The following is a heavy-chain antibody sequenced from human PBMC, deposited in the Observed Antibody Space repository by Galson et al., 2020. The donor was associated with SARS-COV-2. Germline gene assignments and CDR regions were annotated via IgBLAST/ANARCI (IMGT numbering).Heavy chain of an antibody. V-gene: IGHV3-30*18. CDR3: AKDRERWLQWDEFYFDY. CDR2: ISYDGSNK. CDR1: GFTFSSYG. J-gene: IGHJ4*02. D-gene: IGHD5-12*01. Sequence: QLGESLKISCAASGFTFSSYGMHWVRQAPGKGLEWVAVISYDGSNKYYADSVKGRFTISRDNSKNTLYLQMNSLRAEDTAVYYCAKDRERWLQWDEFYFDYWGQGTLVTVSS.